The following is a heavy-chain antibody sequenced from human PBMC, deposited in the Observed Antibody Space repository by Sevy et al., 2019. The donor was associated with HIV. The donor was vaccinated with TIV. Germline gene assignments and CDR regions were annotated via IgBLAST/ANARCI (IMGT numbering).Heavy chain of an antibody. Sequence: GGSLRLSCAASGFTFSSYGMHWVRQAPGKGLEWVAFIRYDGSNKYYADSMKGRFTISRDNSKNTLYLQMNSLRAEDTAVYYCAKAARSGLAGYYYGMDVWGQGTTVTVSS. D-gene: IGHD3-10*01. V-gene: IGHV3-30*02. CDR2: IRYDGSNK. J-gene: IGHJ6*02. CDR3: AKAARSGLAGYYYGMDV. CDR1: GFTFSSYG.